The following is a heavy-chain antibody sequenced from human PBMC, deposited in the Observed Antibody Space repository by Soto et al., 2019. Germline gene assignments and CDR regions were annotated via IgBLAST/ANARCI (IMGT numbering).Heavy chain of an antibody. J-gene: IGHJ1*01. D-gene: IGHD3-16*02. CDR1: GFTFSNAW. CDR3: TTEGVIPFGGVIVIYFQH. CDR2: IKSKTDGGTT. Sequence: GESLKISCAASGFTFSNAWMSWVRQAPGKGLEWVGRIKSKTDGGTTDYAAPVKGRFTISRDDSKNTLYLQMNSLKTEDTAVYYCTTEGVIPFGGVIVIYFQHWGQGTLVTVSS. V-gene: IGHV3-15*01.